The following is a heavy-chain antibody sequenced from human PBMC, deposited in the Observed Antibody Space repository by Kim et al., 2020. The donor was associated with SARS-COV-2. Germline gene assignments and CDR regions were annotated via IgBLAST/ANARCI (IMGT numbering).Heavy chain of an antibody. Sequence: HNPSLKGRVTISVATSKSHVSLKLSSVTAADTAVYYCARGVGPIEFDPWGQGTLVTVSS. J-gene: IGHJ5*02. CDR3: ARGVGPIEFDP. D-gene: IGHD3-10*01. V-gene: IGHV4-34*01.